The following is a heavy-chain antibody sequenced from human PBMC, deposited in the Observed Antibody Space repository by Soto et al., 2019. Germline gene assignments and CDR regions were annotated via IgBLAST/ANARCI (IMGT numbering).Heavy chain of an antibody. CDR2: ISSSSSTI. V-gene: IGHV3-48*02. CDR3: ARVDAYYDILTGYYIDAFDI. J-gene: IGHJ3*02. Sequence: PGRSLRLSCAASGFTFSSHSMNWIRQAQGKGLEWVSYISSSSSTIYYADSVKGRFTISRDNAKNSLYLQMNSLRDEDTAVYYCARVDAYYDILTGYYIDAFDIWGQGTMVTVSS. D-gene: IGHD3-9*01. CDR1: GFTFSSHS.